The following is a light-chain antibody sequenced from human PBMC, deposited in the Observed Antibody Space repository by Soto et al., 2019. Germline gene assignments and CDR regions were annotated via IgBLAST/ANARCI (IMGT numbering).Light chain of an antibody. CDR1: QSVSTN. J-gene: IGKJ1*01. V-gene: IGKV3-20*01. CDR2: GGS. Sequence: EIVLTQSPGTLSLSPGERATLSCRASQSVSTNLAWYQQKPGQSPRLLIYGGSSRATGIPVRFSGSGSETDFTLTITRLEPEDFAVYYCQQYSSSRTFGQGTKVDI. CDR3: QQYSSSRT.